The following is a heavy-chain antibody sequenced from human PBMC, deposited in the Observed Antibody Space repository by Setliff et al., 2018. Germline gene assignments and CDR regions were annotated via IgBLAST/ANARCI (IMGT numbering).Heavy chain of an antibody. D-gene: IGHD3-10*01. CDR2: IYYRGTT. CDR1: GGFIRDYY. CDR3: AAVGIDAGRGWFDP. J-gene: IGHJ5*02. V-gene: IGHV4-59*01. Sequence: LPETLSLTCTVSGGFIRDYYWNWIRQSPGKGLEWIGYIYYRGTTNYNSSLKSRVTISIDMSKNQFSLKLSSATAADTAVYFCAAVGIDAGRGWFDPWGHGIPVTVSS.